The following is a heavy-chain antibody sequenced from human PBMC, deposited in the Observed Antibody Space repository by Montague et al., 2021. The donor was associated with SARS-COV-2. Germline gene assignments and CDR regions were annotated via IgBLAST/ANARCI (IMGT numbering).Heavy chain of an antibody. V-gene: IGHV2-5*02. Sequence: PALVKPTQTLTLTCTFSGFSLSTSGVGVGWIRQPPGKALEWLALIYWDDDKRYSPSLKGRLTITKDTSKNQVVLTMTNMDPVDTATYYCAHSRYYYYDSSGYRGYYFDYWGQGTLVTVSS. D-gene: IGHD3-22*01. J-gene: IGHJ4*02. CDR1: GFSLSTSGVG. CDR3: AHSRYYYYDSSGYRGYYFDY. CDR2: IYWDDDK.